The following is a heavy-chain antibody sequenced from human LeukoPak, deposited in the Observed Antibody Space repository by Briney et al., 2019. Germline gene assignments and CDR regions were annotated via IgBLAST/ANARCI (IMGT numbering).Heavy chain of an antibody. D-gene: IGHD3-22*01. CDR2: IYWNGGST. V-gene: IGHV3-20*04. CDR1: GFTFDVYG. Sequence: GGSLRLSCAASGFTFDVYGMSWVSQPPGKGWGWGSVIYWNGGSTSYADSVKGPFTISRDNAKNSLYLQMNSLRAEDTALYYCARKYYYDSSGYQFDYWGQGTLVTVSS. J-gene: IGHJ4*02. CDR3: ARKYYYDSSGYQFDY.